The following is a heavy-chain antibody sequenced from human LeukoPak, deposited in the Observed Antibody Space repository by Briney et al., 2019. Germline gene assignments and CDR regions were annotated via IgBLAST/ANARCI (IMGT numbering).Heavy chain of an antibody. CDR2: INPDSGGT. V-gene: IGHV1-2*02. J-gene: IGHJ6*03. CDR3: ARVFECASSTSCYDYYYYMDV. Sequence: ASVKVSCTASGDSFTGYYMHWVRQAPGQGLEWMGWINPDSGGTNYAQTFQGRVTMNRDTSISTPYIELMRPTSDEPAVFYCARVFECASSTSCYDYYYYMDVWGKGTTVTVSS. CDR1: GDSFTGYY. D-gene: IGHD2-2*01.